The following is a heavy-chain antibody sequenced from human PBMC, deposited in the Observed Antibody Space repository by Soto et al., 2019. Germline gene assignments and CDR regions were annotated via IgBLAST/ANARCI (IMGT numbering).Heavy chain of an antibody. CDR2: IYYSGNT. J-gene: IGHJ6*02. Sequence: PSETLSLTCTVSGGSISNYYWSWIRQPPGKGLEWVGYIYYSGNTNYNASLKSRVTISLDTSKNQFSLKLTSVTAADTAVYYCARGNYDYYYGMDVWGQGTTVTVSS. CDR3: ARGNYDYYYGMDV. CDR1: GGSISNYY. D-gene: IGHD4-4*01. V-gene: IGHV4-59*01.